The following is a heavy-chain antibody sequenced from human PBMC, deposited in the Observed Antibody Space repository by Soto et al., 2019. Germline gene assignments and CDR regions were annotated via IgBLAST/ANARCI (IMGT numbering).Heavy chain of an antibody. Sequence: SETLSLTCTVSGGSISSSNWWSWVRQPPGKGLEWIGEIYHSGSTNYNPSLKSRVTISVDKSKNQFSLKLNSVTAADTAVYYCARHVTSVAGTTHFDYWGQGTLVTVSS. D-gene: IGHD6-19*01. V-gene: IGHV4-4*02. CDR3: ARHVTSVAGTTHFDY. CDR2: IYHSGST. CDR1: GGSISSSNW. J-gene: IGHJ4*02.